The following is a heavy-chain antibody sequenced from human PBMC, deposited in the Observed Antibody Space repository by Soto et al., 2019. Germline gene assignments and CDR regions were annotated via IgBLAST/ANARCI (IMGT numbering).Heavy chain of an antibody. V-gene: IGHV1-2*02. CDR2: INPNNGGT. Sequence: QVQLVQSGAEVRRPGASVKVSCKASGYTFSGHYMHWVRQAPGQGLEWMGWINPNNGGTNYTQKFQGRVTMTRDTSINPAYRELSSRISDETAVYYCAKVRHGYNGDALDIWGKGTMVTVSS. CDR1: GYTFSGHY. D-gene: IGHD5-12*01. J-gene: IGHJ3*02. CDR3: AKVRHGYNGDALDI.